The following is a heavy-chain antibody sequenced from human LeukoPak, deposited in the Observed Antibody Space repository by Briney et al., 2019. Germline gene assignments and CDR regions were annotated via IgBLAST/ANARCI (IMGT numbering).Heavy chain of an antibody. D-gene: IGHD2-15*01. CDR1: GGSISSSSYY. V-gene: IGHV4-39*07. Sequence: SETLSLTCTVSGGSISSSSYYWGWIRQPPGKGLEWIGSIYYSGSTYYNPSLKSRVTISLDTSKNQFSLKLTSVTAADTAVYYCAREYCSGGTCYSSSFYYYYGMDVWGQGTTVTVSS. J-gene: IGHJ6*02. CDR2: IYYSGST. CDR3: AREYCSGGTCYSSSFYYYYGMDV.